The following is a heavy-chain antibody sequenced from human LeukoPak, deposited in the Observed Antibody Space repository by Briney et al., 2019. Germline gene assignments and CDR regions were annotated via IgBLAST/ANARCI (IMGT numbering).Heavy chain of an antibody. D-gene: IGHD4-23*01. J-gene: IGHJ5*02. CDR3: ARWVWLLGSYNWFDP. CDR2: IYYTGTT. V-gene: IGHV4-59*01. CDR1: GGSIISYY. Sequence: SEALSLTCTVSGGSIISYYWRWIRQPPGKGLEGIGYIYYTGTTNYNPSLKSRVTISVDTSKNQFSLKLSSVTAADTAVYYCARWVWLLGSYNWFDPWGQGTLVTVSS.